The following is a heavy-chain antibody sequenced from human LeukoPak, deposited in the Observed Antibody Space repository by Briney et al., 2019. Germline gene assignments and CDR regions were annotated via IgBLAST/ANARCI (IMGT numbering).Heavy chain of an antibody. V-gene: IGHV4-59*01. CDR3: ARLLGDYASFDY. CDR2: SYYSGST. D-gene: IGHD4-17*01. Sequence: SETLSLTCTVSGGSIRSYYWSWIRQPPGKGLEWIGYSYYSGSTNYNPSLKSRVTISVDTSKNQFSLKLSSVTAADTAVYYCARLLGDYASFDYWGQGTLVTVSS. J-gene: IGHJ4*02. CDR1: GGSIRSYY.